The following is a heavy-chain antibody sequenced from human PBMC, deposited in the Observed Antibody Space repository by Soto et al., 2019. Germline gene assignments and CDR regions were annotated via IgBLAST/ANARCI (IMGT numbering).Heavy chain of an antibody. CDR1: GASITFGCYS. Sequence: PSETLSLTCTVSGASITFGCYSWSWIRQTPGKGLEWIGYINHLETTFYNPSFESRLTLSIDRAKNQFSLKLHSMSAADRAVYFCARGGGSDSFDYWGQGILVTVSS. D-gene: IGHD1-26*01. V-gene: IGHV4-30-2*01. J-gene: IGHJ4*02. CDR2: INHLETT. CDR3: ARGGGSDSFDY.